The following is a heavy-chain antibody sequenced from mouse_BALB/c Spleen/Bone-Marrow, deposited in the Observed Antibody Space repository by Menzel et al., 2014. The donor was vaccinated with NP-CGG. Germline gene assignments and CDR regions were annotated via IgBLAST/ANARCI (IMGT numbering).Heavy chain of an antibody. CDR3: ARSLYGYDWYFDV. V-gene: IGHV1-14*01. D-gene: IGHD2-2*01. CDR1: GYTFTSYV. J-gene: IGHJ1*01. Sequence: VQLKDSGPELVEPGASVKMSCKASGYTFTSYVMHWVKQKPGQGLEWIGYINPYNDGTKYNEKFKGKATLTSDKSSSTAYMELSSLTSEDSAVYYCARSLYGYDWYFDVWGAGTTVTVSS. CDR2: INPYNDGT.